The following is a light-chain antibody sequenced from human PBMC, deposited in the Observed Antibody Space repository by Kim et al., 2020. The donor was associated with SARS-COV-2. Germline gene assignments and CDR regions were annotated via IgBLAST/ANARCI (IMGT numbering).Light chain of an antibody. Sequence: DIQMTQTPSSLSASVGDRVTITCRASQDIDNFLAWFQQKPGKAPKSLIYTASKLHSGVPSKFSGSGSGTDFTLTISSLQPGDSATYYCQQYNVRPPTLGQGTKEDSK. CDR2: TAS. V-gene: IGKV1-16*02. CDR3: QQYNVRPPT. J-gene: IGKJ1*01. CDR1: QDIDNF.